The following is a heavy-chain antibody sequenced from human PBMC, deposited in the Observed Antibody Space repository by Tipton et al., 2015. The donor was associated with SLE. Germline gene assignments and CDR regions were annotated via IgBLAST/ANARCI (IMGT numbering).Heavy chain of an antibody. D-gene: IGHD6-13*01. CDR3: ARVVAAAGTAFDI. CDR2: INHSGST. Sequence: TLSLTCTVSGASISSYYWSWIRQPPGKGLEWIGEINHSGSTNYNPSLKSRVTISVDTSKNQFSLKLSSVTAADTAVYYCARVVAAAGTAFDIWGQGTMVTVSS. CDR1: GASISSYY. V-gene: IGHV4-34*01. J-gene: IGHJ3*02.